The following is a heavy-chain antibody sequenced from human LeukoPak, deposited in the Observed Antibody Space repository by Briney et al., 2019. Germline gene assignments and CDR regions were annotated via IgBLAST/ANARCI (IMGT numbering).Heavy chain of an antibody. CDR2: IHDSGIT. J-gene: IGHJ5*02. Sequence: SETLSLTCSVSGGSISDSYWSWIRQPPGKGLEWIGKIHDSGITNYNPSLKSRVTFSVDTSKKQFSLNLNSVTAADTAVYYCARGGYMSNWFEHWGQGTPVTVSS. CDR1: GGSISDSY. D-gene: IGHD5-12*01. V-gene: IGHV4-59*01. CDR3: ARGGYMSNWFEH.